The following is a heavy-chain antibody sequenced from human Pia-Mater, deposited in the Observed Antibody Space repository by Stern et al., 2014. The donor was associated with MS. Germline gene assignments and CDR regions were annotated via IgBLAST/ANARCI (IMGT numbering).Heavy chain of an antibody. J-gene: IGHJ6*02. V-gene: IGHV3-23*04. CDR1: GFTFSNYA. CDR2: IGGSGGNT. Sequence: EVQLVESGGGLVQPGGSLRLSCAPSGFTFSNYAMSWIRQAPGKGLEWISSIGGSGGNTVYAGSVKGRFTIFRDNSKNTLERQMNSLRAEDSALYYCTKGFTVTGTGYGVDVWGQGTTVTVSS. CDR3: TKGFTVTGTGYGVDV. D-gene: IGHD6-19*01.